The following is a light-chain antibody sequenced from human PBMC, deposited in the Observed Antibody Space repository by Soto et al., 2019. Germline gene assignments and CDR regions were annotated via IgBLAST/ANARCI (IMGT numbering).Light chain of an antibody. Sequence: QSVLTQPPSVSGAPGQRVTISCTGSSSNIGAGYVVHWYQHLPGTAPRLLIYGNSNRPSGVPDRFSGSKSGTSASLAITGLQPEDEGDYYCSAYTARSTLVFGGGTKLTVL. CDR3: SAYTARSTLV. V-gene: IGLV1-40*01. J-gene: IGLJ3*02. CDR2: GNS. CDR1: SSNIGAGYV.